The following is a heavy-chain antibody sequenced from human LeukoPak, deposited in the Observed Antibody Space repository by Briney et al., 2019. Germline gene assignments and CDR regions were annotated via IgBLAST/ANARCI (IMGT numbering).Heavy chain of an antibody. CDR3: ARPYCSGGSCYSGH. CDR1: GFTFSSYA. Sequence: PGGSLRLSCAASGFTFSSYAMHWVRQAPGKGLEWVAVISYDGSNKYYADSVKGRFTISRDNSKNTLYLQMNSLRAEDTAVYYCARPYCSGGSCYSGHWGQGTLVTVSS. V-gene: IGHV3-30-3*01. CDR2: ISYDGSNK. J-gene: IGHJ4*02. D-gene: IGHD2-15*01.